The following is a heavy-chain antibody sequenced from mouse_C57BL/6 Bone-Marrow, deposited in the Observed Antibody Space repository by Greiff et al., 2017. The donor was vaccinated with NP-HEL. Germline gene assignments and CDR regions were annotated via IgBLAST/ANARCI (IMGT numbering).Heavy chain of an antibody. CDR2: IYPGNSDT. Sequence: VHVKQSGTVLARPGASVKMSCKTSGYTFTSYWMHWVKQRPGQGLEWIGAIYPGNSDTSYNQKFKGKAKLTAVTSASTAYMELSSLTNEDSAVYYCTRGAVTTWYFDVWGTGTTVTVSS. J-gene: IGHJ1*03. CDR1: GYTFTSYW. V-gene: IGHV1-5*01. D-gene: IGHD2-2*01. CDR3: TRGAVTTWYFDV.